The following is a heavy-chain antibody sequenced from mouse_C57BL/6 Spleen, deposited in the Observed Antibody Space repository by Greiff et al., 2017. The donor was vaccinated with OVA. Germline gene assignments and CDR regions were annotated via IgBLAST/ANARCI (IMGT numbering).Heavy chain of an antibody. J-gene: IGHJ2*01. D-gene: IGHD4-1*01. Sequence: QVQLKQPGAELVRPGSSVKLSCKASGYTFTSYWMHWVKQRPIQGLEWIGNIDPSDSETHYNQKFKDKATLTVDKSSSTAYMQLSSLTSEDSAVYYCARHWDGEYFDYWGQGTTLTVSS. V-gene: IGHV1-52*01. CDR2: IDPSDSET. CDR1: GYTFTSYW. CDR3: ARHWDGEYFDY.